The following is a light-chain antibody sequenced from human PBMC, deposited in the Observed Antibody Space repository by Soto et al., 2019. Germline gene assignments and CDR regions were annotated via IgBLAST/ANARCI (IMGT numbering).Light chain of an antibody. CDR1: QDIGIY. Sequence: EIVLTQSPATLSLSRGERATLSCRASQDIGIYLGWFQQKPGQAPRLLIFRATDRATGIPARFSGSGSGTDFTLTSSSLETEDFAIYFCQQRSKWPRTFGQGTKVEIK. J-gene: IGKJ1*01. CDR3: QQRSKWPRT. CDR2: RAT. V-gene: IGKV3-11*01.